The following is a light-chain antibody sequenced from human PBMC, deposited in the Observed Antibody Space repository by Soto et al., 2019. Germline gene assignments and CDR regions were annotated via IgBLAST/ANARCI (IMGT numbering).Light chain of an antibody. CDR2: HAS. CDR3: QQYNKWPLT. V-gene: IGKV3-15*01. CDR1: QSVSSN. J-gene: IGKJ4*01. Sequence: EIVMTQSPATLSVSPGERATLSCRASQSVSSNLAWYQQKPGQAPRLLIYHASTRATGIPARFSGSGSGTEFTLTISSLQSEDFAVYYCQQYNKWPLTFGGETKVEI.